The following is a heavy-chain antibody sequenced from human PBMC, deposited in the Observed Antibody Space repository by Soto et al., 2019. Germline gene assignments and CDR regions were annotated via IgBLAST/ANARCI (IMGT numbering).Heavy chain of an antibody. CDR2: IYHSGST. V-gene: IGHV4-4*02. CDR3: ARDPSPHGVGSSY. Sequence: QVQLQESGPGLVKPSGTLSLTCAVSGGSISSSNWWSWVRQPPGKGLEWIGEIYHSGSTNYNPSLKSRVTISVAKATNQFSLKLRSVTAADTAVYYCARDPSPHGVGSSYWGQGTLVTVSS. D-gene: IGHD1-26*01. J-gene: IGHJ4*02. CDR1: GGSISSSNW.